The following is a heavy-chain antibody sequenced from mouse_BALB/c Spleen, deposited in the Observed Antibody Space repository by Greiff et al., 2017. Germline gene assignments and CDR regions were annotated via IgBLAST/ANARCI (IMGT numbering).Heavy chain of an antibody. V-gene: IGHV1-54*01. CDR1: GYAFTNYL. J-gene: IGHJ4*01. Sequence: QVHVKQSGAELVRPGTSVKVSCKASGYAFTNYLISWVKQRPGQGLEWIGVINPGSGGTNYNENFKGKATLTADKSSSTAYMQLSSLTSDDSAVYFCARGDYYRYDDAMDYWGQGTSVTVSS. D-gene: IGHD2-14*01. CDR2: INPGSGGT. CDR3: ARGDYYRYDDAMDY.